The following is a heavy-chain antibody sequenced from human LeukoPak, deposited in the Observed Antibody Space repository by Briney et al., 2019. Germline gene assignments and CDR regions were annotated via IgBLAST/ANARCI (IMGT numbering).Heavy chain of an antibody. D-gene: IGHD3-22*01. CDR2: ISGSGGAT. V-gene: IGHV3-23*01. CDR1: GFTFSSYV. CDR3: AKEIDSSGYYDF. Sequence: GGSLRLSCGASGFTFSSYVMAWVRQAPGKGLEWVSAISGSGGATYSADSVKGRFTISRDNSQNTLYLQMNSLRAEDTAVYYCAKEIDSSGYYDFWGQGTLVTVSS. J-gene: IGHJ4*02.